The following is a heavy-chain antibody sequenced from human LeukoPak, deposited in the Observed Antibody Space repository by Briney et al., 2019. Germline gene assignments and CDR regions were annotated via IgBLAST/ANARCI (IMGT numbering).Heavy chain of an antibody. CDR1: GYTFTSYG. D-gene: IGHD1-20*01. J-gene: IGHJ4*02. CDR3: ARGLRISDFDY. Sequence: ASVRVSCKASGYTFTSYGISWVRQAPGQGLEWMGWMNPNSGNTGYAQKFQGRVTITRNTSISTAYMELSSLRSEDTAVYYCARGLRISDFDYWGQGTLVTVSS. V-gene: IGHV1-8*03. CDR2: MNPNSGNT.